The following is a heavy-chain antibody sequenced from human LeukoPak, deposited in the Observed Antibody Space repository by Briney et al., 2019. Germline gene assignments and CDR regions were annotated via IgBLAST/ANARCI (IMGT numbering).Heavy chain of an antibody. CDR1: GFTFSSYG. Sequence: GGSLRLFCGASGFTFSSYGMHGVRQAPGKGLEWVAVISYDGSNKYYADSVKGRLTISRDNAKNTVYVQMNSVRDEDTAVYYCARDDPHNSGWSMIAYWGQGTLVTVSS. J-gene: IGHJ4*02. CDR3: ARDDPHNSGWSMIAY. CDR2: ISYDGSNK. D-gene: IGHD6-19*01. V-gene: IGHV3-30*03.